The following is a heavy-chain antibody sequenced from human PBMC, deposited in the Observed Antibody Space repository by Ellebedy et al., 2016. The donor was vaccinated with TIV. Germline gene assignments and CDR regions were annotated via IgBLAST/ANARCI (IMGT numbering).Heavy chain of an antibody. CDR1: GFTFNYA. J-gene: IGHJ4*02. CDR3: ARGHGSGSFPELDY. V-gene: IGHV3-23*01. Sequence: GGSLRLXXAASGFTFNYAMSWVRQAPGKGLEWVAGLRGDTDKVYYAGSVKGRFTIARDNSKNTLFLQMNSLRGEDTALYYCARGHGSGSFPELDYWGQGTLVTVSS. D-gene: IGHD3-10*01. CDR2: LRGDTDKV.